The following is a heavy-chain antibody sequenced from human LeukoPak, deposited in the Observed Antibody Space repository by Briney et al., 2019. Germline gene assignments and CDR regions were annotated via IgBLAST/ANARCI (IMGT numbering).Heavy chain of an antibody. CDR3: ARDLSIAARPDYFDY. J-gene: IGHJ4*02. V-gene: IGHV3-48*01. Sequence: GGSLRLSCAASGFNFSIYSMNWVRQAPGKGLEWVSYITRSSTTIYYADSVKGRFTISRDNAKNSLYLQMNSLRVEDTAVYYCARDLSIAARPDYFDYWGQGTLVTVSS. CDR2: ITRSSTTI. D-gene: IGHD6-6*01. CDR1: GFNFSIYS.